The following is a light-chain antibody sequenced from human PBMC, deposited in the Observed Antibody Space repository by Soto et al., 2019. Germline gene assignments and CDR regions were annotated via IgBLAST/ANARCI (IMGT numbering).Light chain of an antibody. CDR3: QQYNSYWT. V-gene: IGKV1-5*01. CDR2: DAS. CDR1: QSISSW. Sequence: EIQITPSPSTLSASVGDRVTLTCRASQSISSWLAWYQQKPGKAPKLLIYDASSLESGVPSRFSGRGSGTEFTLTISSLQPDDFATYYCQQYNSYWTFGQGTKV. J-gene: IGKJ1*01.